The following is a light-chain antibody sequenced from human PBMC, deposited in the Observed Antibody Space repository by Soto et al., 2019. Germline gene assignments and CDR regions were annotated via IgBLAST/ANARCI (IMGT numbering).Light chain of an antibody. Sequence: EIVLTQSPATLSSSPGERATLSCRASQSVSSYLAWYQQKPGQAPRLLIYDASNRATGIPARFSGSGSATDFTLTISSLEPEDFAVYYCQQRSNWPLTFGGGTKVDI. CDR2: DAS. V-gene: IGKV3-11*01. CDR3: QQRSNWPLT. CDR1: QSVSSY. J-gene: IGKJ4*01.